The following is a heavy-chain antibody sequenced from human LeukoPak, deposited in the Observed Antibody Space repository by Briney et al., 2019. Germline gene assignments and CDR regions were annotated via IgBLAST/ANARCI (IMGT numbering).Heavy chain of an antibody. V-gene: IGHV1-2*02. CDR3: ARAFPYCSSTSCYSQGWFDP. CDR1: GYTFTGYY. D-gene: IGHD2-2*01. CDR2: INPNSGGT. Sequence: ASVKVSCKASGYTFTGYYMHWVRQAPGQGLEWMGWINPNSGGTNYAQKFQGRVTMTRDTSISTAYMELSRLRSDDTAVYYCARAFPYCSSTSCYSQGWFDPWGQGTLVTVSS. J-gene: IGHJ5*02.